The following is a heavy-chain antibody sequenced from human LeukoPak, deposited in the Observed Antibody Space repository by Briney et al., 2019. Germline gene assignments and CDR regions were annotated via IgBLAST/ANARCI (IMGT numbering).Heavy chain of an antibody. V-gene: IGHV1-2*02. D-gene: IGHD3/OR15-3a*01. J-gene: IGHJ3*02. CDR2: INPKSGVT. CDR1: GYTFSGHY. Sequence: GASVKVSCKASGYTFSGHYIHRVRQAPGQGLEWMVWINPKSGVTNSAPKFQDRVTMTRDTSISTAFMEVSRLRSDDTAVYYCARDYWTGYYFDIWGQGTMVTVSS. CDR3: ARDYWTGYYFDI.